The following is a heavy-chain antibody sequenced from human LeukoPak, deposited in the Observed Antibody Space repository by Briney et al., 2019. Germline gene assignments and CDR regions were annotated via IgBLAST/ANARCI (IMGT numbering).Heavy chain of an antibody. CDR1: GYTFTSYF. CDR2: ISAYNGNA. J-gene: IGHJ4*02. D-gene: IGHD6-13*01. Sequence: ASVKVSCKAAGYTFTSYFISWVRQAPGQGLEWMGWISAYNGNANYAQKFLGRVTMTTDTATSTAYMELWSLRSDDTAVYYCARRGIAAAGTRWSPWGQGTLVTVSS. CDR3: ARRGIAAAGTRWSP. V-gene: IGHV1-18*01.